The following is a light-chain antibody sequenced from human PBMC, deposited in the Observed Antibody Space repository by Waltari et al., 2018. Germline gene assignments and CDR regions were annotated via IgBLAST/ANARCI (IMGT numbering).Light chain of an antibody. CDR1: HGISSF. CDR3: QQLNSYPPT. V-gene: IGKV1-9*01. J-gene: IGKJ4*01. CDR2: AAS. Sequence: QLTQSPSSLSASVGDRVTITCRASHGISSFLAWYQQKAGKAPKLLIYAASTLQSGVPSRFSGSGSGTEFTLTISSLQPEDFATYYCQQLNSYPPTFGGGTKVEIK.